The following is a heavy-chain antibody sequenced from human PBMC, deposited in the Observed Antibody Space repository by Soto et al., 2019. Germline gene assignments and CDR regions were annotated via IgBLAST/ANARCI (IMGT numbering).Heavy chain of an antibody. Sequence: SETLSLTCTVSGGSISSSSYYWGWIRQPPGKGLEWIGSIYYSGSTYYNPSLKSRVTISVDTSKNQFSLKLSSVTAADTAVYYCARLGGTGSSRDRRFDPWGQGTLVTV. CDR3: ARLGGTGSSRDRRFDP. D-gene: IGHD6-13*01. V-gene: IGHV4-39*01. CDR1: GGSISSSSYY. CDR2: IYYSGST. J-gene: IGHJ5*02.